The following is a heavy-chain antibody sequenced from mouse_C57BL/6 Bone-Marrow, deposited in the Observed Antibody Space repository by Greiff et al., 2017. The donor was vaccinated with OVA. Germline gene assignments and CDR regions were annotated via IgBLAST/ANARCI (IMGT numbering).Heavy chain of an antibody. CDR2: IDPEDGDT. CDR1: GFNIKDYY. V-gene: IGHV14-1*01. CDR3: TTLYYYGSSWFAY. J-gene: IGHJ3*01. D-gene: IGHD1-1*01. Sequence: EVKLMESGAELVRPGASVKLSCTASGFNIKDYYMHWVKQRPEQGLEWIGRIDPEDGDTEYAPKFQGKATMTADTSSNTAYLQLSSLTSEDTAVYCCTTLYYYGSSWFAYWGQGTLVTVSA.